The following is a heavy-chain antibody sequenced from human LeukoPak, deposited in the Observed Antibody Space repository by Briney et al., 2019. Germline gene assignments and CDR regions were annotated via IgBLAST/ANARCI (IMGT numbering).Heavy chain of an antibody. J-gene: IGHJ3*02. Sequence: SETLSLTCTVSGGSISSYYWSWIRQPPGKGLEWIGYIYYSGSTNDNPSLKSRVTISVDTSKNQFSLKLSSVTAADTAVYYCARGGVVPAAIRGAFDIWGQGTMVTVSS. CDR1: GGSISSYY. CDR3: ARGGVVPAAIRGAFDI. V-gene: IGHV4-59*01. D-gene: IGHD2-2*01. CDR2: IYYSGST.